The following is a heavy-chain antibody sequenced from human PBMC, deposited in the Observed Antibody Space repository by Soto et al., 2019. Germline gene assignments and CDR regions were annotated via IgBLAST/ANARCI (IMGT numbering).Heavy chain of an antibody. CDR1: GGSFGGYY. Sequence: SETLSLTCAVYGGSFGGYYWSWIRQPPGKGLEWIGEINHSGSTNYNPPLKSRVTISVDTSKKKFSLKLSSVTAADTAVYYCARSPRLIAEDYYYYYGMDVWGQGTTVTVYS. V-gene: IGHV4-34*01. CDR2: INHSGST. CDR3: ARSPRLIAEDYYYYYGMDV. J-gene: IGHJ6*02. D-gene: IGHD6-13*01.